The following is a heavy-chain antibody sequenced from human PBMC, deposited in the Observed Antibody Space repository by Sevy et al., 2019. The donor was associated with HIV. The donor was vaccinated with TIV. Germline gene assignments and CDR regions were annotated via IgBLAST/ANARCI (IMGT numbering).Heavy chain of an antibody. CDR3: ARFQGDNYYYYYGMDV. V-gene: IGHV5-51*01. D-gene: IGHD3-16*01. CDR2: IYPGDSDT. CDR1: GYSFTSYW. Sequence: GESLKISCKGSGYSFTSYWIGWVRQMPGKGLEWMGIIYPGDSDTRYSPSFQGQVTISADKSISPAYLQWSSLKASDTAMYYCARFQGDNYYYYYGMDVWGQGTTVTVSS. J-gene: IGHJ6*02.